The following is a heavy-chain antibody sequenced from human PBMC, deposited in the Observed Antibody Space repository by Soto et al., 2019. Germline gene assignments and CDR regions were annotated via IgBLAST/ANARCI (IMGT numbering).Heavy chain of an antibody. J-gene: IGHJ6*02. D-gene: IGHD3-22*01. CDR2: ISYDGSNK. V-gene: IGHV3-30*18. CDR3: AKDYFITMIVVAPGPPDV. Sequence: HPGGSLRLSCAASGFTFSSYGMHWVRQAPGKGLEWVAVISYDGSNKYYADSVKGRFTISRDNSKNTLYLQMNSLRAEDTAVYYCAKDYFITMIVVAPGPPDVWGQGTTVTVSS. CDR1: GFTFSSYG.